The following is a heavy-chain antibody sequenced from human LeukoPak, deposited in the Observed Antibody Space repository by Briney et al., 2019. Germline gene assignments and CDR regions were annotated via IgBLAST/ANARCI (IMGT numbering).Heavy chain of an antibody. J-gene: IGHJ3*02. CDR1: GGSISSSSYY. V-gene: IGHV4-39*01. CDR2: IYYSGST. Sequence: PSETLSLTCTVSGGSISSSSYYWGWIRQPPGKGLEWIGSIYYSGSTYYNPSLKSRVTISVDTSKNQFSLRLSSVTAADTAVYYCARSLGFDFDIWGQGTMVTVSS. CDR3: ARSLGFDFDI.